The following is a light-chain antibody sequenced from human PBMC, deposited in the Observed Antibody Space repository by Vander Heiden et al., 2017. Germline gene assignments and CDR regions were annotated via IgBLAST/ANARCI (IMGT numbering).Light chain of an antibody. CDR3: QQEDSTPIT. J-gene: IGKJ4*01. V-gene: IGKV4-1*01. CDR2: WAS. CDR1: QSVLYSSNNKNY. Sequence: DIVMTQSPASLAVSLGERATINCKSSQSVLYSSNNKNYLAWYQQKPGQPPKLLIYWASTRESGVPDRFSGSGSGTDFTLTISSLQAEDVAVSYCQQEDSTPITFGGGTKVEIK.